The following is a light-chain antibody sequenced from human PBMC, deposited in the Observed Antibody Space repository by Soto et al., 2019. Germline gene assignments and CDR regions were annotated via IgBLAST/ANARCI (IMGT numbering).Light chain of an antibody. Sequence: QSVLTQPASVSGSPGQSITISCTGTSSDVGGYNYVSWYQQHPGKAPKLMIYDVSNRPSGVSNRFSGSKSGNTASLTISGLQSEDEADYYCSSYTSSSTLGVVFGGGTKLTFL. CDR3: SSYTSSSTLGVV. J-gene: IGLJ2*01. CDR2: DVS. CDR1: SSDVGGYNY. V-gene: IGLV2-14*01.